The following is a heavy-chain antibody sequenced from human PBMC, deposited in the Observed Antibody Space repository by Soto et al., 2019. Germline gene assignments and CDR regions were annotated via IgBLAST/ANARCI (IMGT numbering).Heavy chain of an antibody. J-gene: IGHJ6*03. V-gene: IGHV4-39*01. Sequence: SETLSLTCAVSGGSISSSTYYWGWIRQPPGRGLEWIGSIYYSGSTYYNPSLKSRVTISVDTSENQFSLKLSSVTAADTAVYYCARGRPQKGGYCSSTSCYSYYYYYMDVWGKGTTVTVSS. CDR2: IYYSGST. CDR1: GGSISSSTYY. CDR3: ARGRPQKGGYCSSTSCYSYYYYYMDV. D-gene: IGHD2-2*01.